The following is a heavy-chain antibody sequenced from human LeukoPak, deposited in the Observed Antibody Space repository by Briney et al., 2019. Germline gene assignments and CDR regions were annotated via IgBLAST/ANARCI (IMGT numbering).Heavy chain of an antibody. Sequence: NPSETLSLTCTVSGGSISSYYWTWIRQPAGKGLEWIGHIYTSGSTNYNPSLKSRVTVSLDTSKNQFSLKLTSVTAADTAVYYCAREFSFWGQGTMVTVSS. CDR3: AREFSF. J-gene: IGHJ3*01. V-gene: IGHV4-4*07. CDR2: IYTSGST. CDR1: GGSISSYY.